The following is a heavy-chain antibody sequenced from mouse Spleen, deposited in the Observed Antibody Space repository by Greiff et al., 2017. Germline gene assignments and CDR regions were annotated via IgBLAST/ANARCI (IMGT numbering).Heavy chain of an antibody. J-gene: IGHJ2*01. V-gene: IGHV5-9*04. D-gene: IGHD1-1*01. Sequence: EVQLVESGGGLVKPGGSLKLSCAASGFTFSSYTMSWVRQTPAKRLEWVATISSGGGNTYYPDSVKGRFTISRDNARNTLYLQMSSLRSEDTAMYYCARHGGDGYDGSYEASLDYWGQGTTLTVSS. CDR3: ARHGGDGYDGSYEASLDY. CDR1: GFTFSSYT. CDR2: ISSGGGNT.